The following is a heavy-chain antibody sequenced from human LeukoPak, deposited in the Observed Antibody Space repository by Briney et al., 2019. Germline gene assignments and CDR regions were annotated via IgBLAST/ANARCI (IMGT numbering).Heavy chain of an antibody. CDR1: GFTFSSYG. D-gene: IGHD4-17*01. V-gene: IGHV3-30*18. J-gene: IGHJ4*02. Sequence: PGGSLRLSCAASGFTFSSYGMHWVGQAPGKGLEWVAVISYDGSNKYYADSVKGRFTISRDNSKNTLYLQMNSLRAEDTAVYYCAKDYGDYHYWGQGTLVTVSS. CDR3: AKDYGDYHY. CDR2: ISYDGSNK.